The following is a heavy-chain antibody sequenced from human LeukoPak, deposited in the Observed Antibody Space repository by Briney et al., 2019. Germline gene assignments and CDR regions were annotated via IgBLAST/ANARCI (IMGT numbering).Heavy chain of an antibody. V-gene: IGHV4-59*01. CDR2: IYYSGST. CDR1: GGSISSYY. Sequence: PSETLSLTCTVSGGSISSYYWSWIRQPPGKGLEWIGYIYYSGSTNYNPSLKSRVTISVDTSKNQFSLKLSSVTAADTAVYYCARAVGSSWPIDYWGQGTLVTVSS. CDR3: ARAVGSSWPIDY. J-gene: IGHJ4*02. D-gene: IGHD6-13*01.